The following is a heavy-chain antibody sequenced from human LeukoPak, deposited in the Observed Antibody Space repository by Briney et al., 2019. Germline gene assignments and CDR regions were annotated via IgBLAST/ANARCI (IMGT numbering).Heavy chain of an antibody. CDR1: GFALSNHW. CDR3: TREEGSTDH. J-gene: IGHJ4*02. CDR2: INGDGSET. V-gene: IGHV3-74*01. D-gene: IGHD5/OR15-5a*01. Sequence: HPGGSLRLSCAASGFALSNHWMHWVRQAPGKGLVWVSHINGDGSETNYADSVWGRFTISRDNAKNTLYLQMNSLRVDDTAVYYCTREEGSTDHWGQGTLVTVSS.